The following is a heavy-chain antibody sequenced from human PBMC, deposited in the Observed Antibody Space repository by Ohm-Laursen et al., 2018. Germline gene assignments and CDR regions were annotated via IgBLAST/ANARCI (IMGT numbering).Heavy chain of an antibody. V-gene: IGHV1-8*01. CDR1: GYTFTSYD. Sequence: ASVKVSCKASGYTFTSYDINWVRQATGQGLEWMGWMNPNSGNTGYAQKFQGRVTMTRNTSISTAYMELTSLRSEDTAVYYCARDPPQDTSAYYDYWGQGTLVTVTS. CDR3: ARDPPQDTSAYYDY. J-gene: IGHJ4*02. D-gene: IGHD2-2*01. CDR2: MNPNSGNT.